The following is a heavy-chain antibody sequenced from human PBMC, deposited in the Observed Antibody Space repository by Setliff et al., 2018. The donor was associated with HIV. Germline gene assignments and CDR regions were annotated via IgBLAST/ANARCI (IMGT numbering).Heavy chain of an antibody. CDR3: ARAGDCTEASCPKARFDP. J-gene: IGHJ5*02. CDR1: RGSFSDYY. V-gene: IGHV4-34*01. Sequence: SETLSLTCVVYRGSFSDYYWTWIRQPPGKGLEWIGEISPSGSTNYNPSLKSRVTISVDTSENQFSLKLSSVTAADTAVYYCARAGDCTEASCPKARFDPWGPGTLVTVSS. CDR2: ISPSGST. D-gene: IGHD2-8*02.